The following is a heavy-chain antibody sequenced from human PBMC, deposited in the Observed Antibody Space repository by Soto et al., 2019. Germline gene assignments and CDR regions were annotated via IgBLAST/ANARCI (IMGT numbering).Heavy chain of an antibody. CDR1: GFTFSSYG. CDR3: ARDIFGFSYGDPRPI. V-gene: IGHV3-33*01. CDR2: IWYDGSNK. Sequence: QVQLVESGGGVVQPGRSLRLSCAASGFTFSSYGMHWVRQAPGKGLAWVAVIWYDGSNKYYADSVKGRFTISRDNSKNTLYLQMNSLRAEDTAVYYCARDIFGFSYGDPRPIWGQGTIVTVSS. J-gene: IGHJ3*02. D-gene: IGHD4-17*01.